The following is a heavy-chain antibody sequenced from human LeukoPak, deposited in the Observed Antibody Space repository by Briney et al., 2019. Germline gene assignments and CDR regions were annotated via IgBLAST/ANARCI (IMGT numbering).Heavy chain of an antibody. CDR3: AREIFGARAFEY. CDR2: IFHSGSI. J-gene: IGHJ4*02. V-gene: IGHV4-4*02. D-gene: IGHD3-3*01. Sequence: SETLSLTCAVSGASISSNTWWSWVRQPPGKGLEWTGEIFHSGSINYNPSLKSRLAISLDKSKNHFSLKLSSVTAADTAVYYCAREIFGARAFEYWGQGTLVTVSS. CDR1: GASISSNTW.